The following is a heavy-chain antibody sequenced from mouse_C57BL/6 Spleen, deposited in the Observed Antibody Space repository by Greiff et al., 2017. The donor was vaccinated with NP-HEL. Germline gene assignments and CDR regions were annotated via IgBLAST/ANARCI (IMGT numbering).Heavy chain of an antibody. CDR3: ARMGTTVVARWYFDV. CDR1: GFTFSSYA. J-gene: IGHJ1*03. V-gene: IGHV5-4*01. Sequence: EVQRVESGGGLVKPGGSLKLSCAASGFTFSSYAMSWVRQTPEKRLEWVATISDGGSYTYYPDNVKGRFTISRDNAKNNLYLQMSHLKSEDTAMYYCARMGTTVVARWYFDVWGTGTTVTVSS. CDR2: ISDGGSYT. D-gene: IGHD1-1*01.